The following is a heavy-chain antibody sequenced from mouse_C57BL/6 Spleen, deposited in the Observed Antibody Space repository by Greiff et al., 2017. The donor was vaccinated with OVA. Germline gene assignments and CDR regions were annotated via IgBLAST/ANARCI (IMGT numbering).Heavy chain of an antibody. CDR1: GYTFTDYN. D-gene: IGHD2-3*01. CDR2: INPNNGGT. V-gene: IGHV1-18*01. J-gene: IGHJ2*01. CDR3: ARWGYDGYYSFDY. Sequence: VQLQQSGPELVKPGASVKIPCKASGYTFTDYNMDWVKQSHGKSLEWIGDINPNNGGTIYNQKFKGKATLTVDKSSSTAYMELRSLTSEDTAVYYCARWGYDGYYSFDYWGQGTTLTVSS.